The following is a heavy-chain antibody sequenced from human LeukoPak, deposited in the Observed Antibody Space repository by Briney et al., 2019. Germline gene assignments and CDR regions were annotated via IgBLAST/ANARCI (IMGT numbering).Heavy chain of an antibody. CDR1: GFNVTGYW. CDR3: ARVYYPTSDESRLHGMDV. V-gene: IGHV3-74*01. J-gene: IGHJ6*02. D-gene: IGHD3-16*01. Sequence: GGSLRLSCSASGFNVTGYWVHWVRQAPGKGLIWVSRIRTDGRITNYADFVKGRFTLSRDNAKNIVYLQLNALTAEDTAVYYCARVYYPTSDESRLHGMDVWGQGTTVIVSS. CDR2: IRTDGRIT.